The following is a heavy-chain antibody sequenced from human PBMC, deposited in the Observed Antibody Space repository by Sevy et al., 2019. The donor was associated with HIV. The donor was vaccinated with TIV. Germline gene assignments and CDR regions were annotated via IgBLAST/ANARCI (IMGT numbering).Heavy chain of an antibody. CDR1: GGSISSYY. CDR2: IYTSGST. V-gene: IGHV4-4*07. D-gene: IGHD6-19*01. CDR3: ARGPYSSGLYYYYGMDV. Sequence: SETLSLTCTVSGGSISSYYWSWIRQPAGKGLEWIGRIYTSGSTNYNPSLKSRVTMSVDTSKNQFSVKLASVTAADTAVYYCARGPYSSGLYYYYGMDVWVQGTTVTVSS. J-gene: IGHJ6*02.